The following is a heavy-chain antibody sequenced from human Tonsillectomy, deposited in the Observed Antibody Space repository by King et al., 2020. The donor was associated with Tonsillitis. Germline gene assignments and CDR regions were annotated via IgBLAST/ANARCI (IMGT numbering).Heavy chain of an antibody. CDR3: ARIDYHESSGYRDY. Sequence: QLVQSGAEVKKPGASVKVSCKASGYTFTSYYIHWVRQAPGQGLEWMGTINPSGGATTYAQNFQGRVTMTRDTSTSTVYMELSSLRSEDTAVYYCARIDYHESSGYRDYWGQGTLVTVS. CDR1: GYTFTSYY. J-gene: IGHJ4*02. V-gene: IGHV1-46*01. D-gene: IGHD3-22*01. CDR2: INPSGGAT.